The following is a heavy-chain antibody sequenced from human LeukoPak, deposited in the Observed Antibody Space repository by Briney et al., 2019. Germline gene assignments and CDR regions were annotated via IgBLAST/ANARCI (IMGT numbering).Heavy chain of an antibody. CDR1: GGSISSGGYY. CDR2: IYYSGST. V-gene: IGHV4-31*03. D-gene: IGHD5-12*01. Sequence: SETLSLTCTVSGGSISSGGYYWSWIRQHPGKGLEWIGYIYYSGSTYYNPSLKSRVTISVDTSKNQFSLKLSSVTAADTAVYYCARVNRSGYSGYDYVDYWGQGTLVTVSS. CDR3: ARVNRSGYSGYDYVDY. J-gene: IGHJ4*02.